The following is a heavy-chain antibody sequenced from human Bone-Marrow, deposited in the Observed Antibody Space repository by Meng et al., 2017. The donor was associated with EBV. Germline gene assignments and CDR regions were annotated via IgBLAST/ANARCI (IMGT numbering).Heavy chain of an antibody. CDR1: GGNFRIST. CDR3: ARESGRGYSSDY. Sequence: QVQLVQSGAEVKKPGSSVQVPCKASGGNFRISTISWLRQAPGQGLEWMGGFLPILGAPNYAQRFQDRVTITADESTSAGYMELSSLRSDDTAVYYCARESGRGYSSDYWGQGTLVTVSS. D-gene: IGHD5-18*01. V-gene: IGHV1-69*01. CDR2: FLPILGAP. J-gene: IGHJ4*02.